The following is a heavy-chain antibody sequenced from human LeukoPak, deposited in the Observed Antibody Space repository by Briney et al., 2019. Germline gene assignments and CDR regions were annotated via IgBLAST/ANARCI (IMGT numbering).Heavy chain of an antibody. Sequence: ASETLSLTCTASGGSISSYYWSWIRQPPGKGLEWIGYIYYSGSTNYNPSLKSRVTISVDTPKNQFSLKLSSVTAADTAVYYCARLDPNRVDIWGQGTMVTVSS. V-gene: IGHV4-59*08. CDR3: ARLDPNRVDI. CDR2: IYYSGST. D-gene: IGHD2-8*01. CDR1: GGSISSYY. J-gene: IGHJ3*02.